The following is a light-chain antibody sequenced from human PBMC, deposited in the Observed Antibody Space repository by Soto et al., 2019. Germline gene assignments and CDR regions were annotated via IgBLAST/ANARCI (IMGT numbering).Light chain of an antibody. J-gene: IGKJ4*01. Sequence: TVLTQSPATLSLSPGERATLSCRASQSADTYLAWYQQKSGRAPRLLIYDVSKRATGIPPRLSGSGAGTDFTLTISSLEPEDSATYYCQQRRSSLTFGGGTKVDIK. V-gene: IGKV3D-11*02. CDR3: QQRRSSLT. CDR2: DVS. CDR1: QSADTY.